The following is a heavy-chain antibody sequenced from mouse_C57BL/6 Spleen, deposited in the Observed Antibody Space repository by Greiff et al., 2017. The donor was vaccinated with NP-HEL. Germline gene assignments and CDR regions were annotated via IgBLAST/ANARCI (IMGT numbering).Heavy chain of an antibody. CDR1: GFSLTSYG. V-gene: IGHV2-2*01. CDR3: ARGHYYGSSHFDY. D-gene: IGHD1-1*01. CDR2: IWSGGST. J-gene: IGHJ2*01. Sequence: QVQLQQSGPGLVQPSQSLSITCTVSGFSLTSYGVHWVRQSPGKGLEWLGVIWSGGSTDYNAAFISRLSISKDNSTSQVFFKMNSLQADDTAIYYCARGHYYGSSHFDYWGQGTTLTVSS.